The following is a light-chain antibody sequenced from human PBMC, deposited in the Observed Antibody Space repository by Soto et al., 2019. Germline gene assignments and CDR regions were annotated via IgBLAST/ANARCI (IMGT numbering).Light chain of an antibody. Sequence: QSALTQPPSVSGSPGQSITISCTGTSSDVGGYNYVSWYQQHPGKAPKLMIYDVSKRPSGVSNRFSCSESGNTASLTLSVLQAEDEADYYCSSYTSGSTPRYVFGTGTKLTVL. CDR3: SSYTSGSTPRYV. CDR1: SSDVGGYNY. J-gene: IGLJ1*01. CDR2: DVS. V-gene: IGLV2-14*01.